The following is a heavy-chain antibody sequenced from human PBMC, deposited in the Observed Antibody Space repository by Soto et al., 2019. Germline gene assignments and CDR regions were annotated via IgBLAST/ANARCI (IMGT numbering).Heavy chain of an antibody. CDR1: GGTFSSYA. J-gene: IGHJ4*02. CDR3: ARSYSSSCPFDY. V-gene: IGHV1-69*13. Sequence: GASVKVSCKASGGTFSSYAISWVRQAPGQGLEWMGGIIPIFGTANYAQKFQGRVTITADESTSTAYMELSSLRSEDTAVYYCARSYSSSCPFDYWGQGTLVTVSS. D-gene: IGHD6-6*01. CDR2: IIPIFGTA.